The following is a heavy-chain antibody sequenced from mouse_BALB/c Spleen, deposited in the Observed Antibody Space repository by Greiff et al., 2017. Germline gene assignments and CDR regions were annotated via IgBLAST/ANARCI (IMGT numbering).Heavy chain of an antibody. J-gene: IGHJ2*01. D-gene: IGHD2-1*01. CDR2: ISYDGSN. Sequence: EVKLVESGPGLVKPSQSLSLTCSVTGYSITSGYYWNWIRQFPGNKLEWMGYISYDGSNNYNPSLKNRISITRDTSKNQFFLKLNSVTTEDTATYYCARDLYGNYDYFDYWGQGTTLTVSS. CDR1: GYSITSGYY. CDR3: ARDLYGNYDYFDY. V-gene: IGHV3-6*02.